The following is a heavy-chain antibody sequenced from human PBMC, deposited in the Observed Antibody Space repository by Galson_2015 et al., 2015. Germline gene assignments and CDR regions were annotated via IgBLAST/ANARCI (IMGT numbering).Heavy chain of an antibody. J-gene: IGHJ4*02. Sequence: ETLSLPCAVSVGSISDDYWCWIQPPPGRGLEWIGNIYYSGSTSYNPSLKSRVTMSGDTSKNQFFLNLNSVTAADTAVYYCARQGSSCSNCLGYWGQGTLVTVSS. CDR2: IYYSGST. D-gene: IGHD6-13*01. V-gene: IGHV4-59*01. CDR1: VGSISDDY. CDR3: ARQGSSCSNCLGY.